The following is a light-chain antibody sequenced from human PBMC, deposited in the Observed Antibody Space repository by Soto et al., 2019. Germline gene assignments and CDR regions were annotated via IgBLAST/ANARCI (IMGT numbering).Light chain of an antibody. CDR3: QQSYNVPT. CDR1: QTISNY. Sequence: DIQMTQSSSSLSASVGDRVTITCRASQTISNYLNWYQQRPGKAPKLLIYAASSLQSGVPSRFSGSGSGTDFTLTISSLQPEDFATYYCQQSYNVPTFGQGTKVDIK. J-gene: IGKJ1*01. CDR2: AAS. V-gene: IGKV1-39*01.